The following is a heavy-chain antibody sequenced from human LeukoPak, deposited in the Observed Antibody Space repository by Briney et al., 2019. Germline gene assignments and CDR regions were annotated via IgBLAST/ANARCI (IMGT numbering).Heavy chain of an antibody. D-gene: IGHD5-24*01. CDR1: GGSISSYY. J-gene: IGHJ4*02. CDR3: ARVRNRRDGYKHFDY. CDR2: IYYSGST. Sequence: SETLSLTCTVSGGSISSYYWSWIRQPPGKGLEWIGYIYYSGSTNYNPSLKSRVTISVDTSKNQFSLKLSSVTAADTAVYYCARVRNRRDGYKHFDYWGQGTLVTVSS. V-gene: IGHV4-59*01.